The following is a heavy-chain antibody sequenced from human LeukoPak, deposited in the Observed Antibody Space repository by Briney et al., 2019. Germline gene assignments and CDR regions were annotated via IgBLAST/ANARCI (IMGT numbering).Heavy chain of an antibody. CDR1: GGSISSGGYY. V-gene: IGHV4-30-2*01. CDR3: AGCISTSCYS. CDR2: IYHSGST. J-gene: IGHJ4*02. Sequence: SQTLSLTCTVSGGSISSGGYYWSWIRQPPGKGLEWIGYIYHSGSTYYNPSLKSRVTISVDRSKNQFSLKLSSVTAADTAVYYCAGCISTSCYSWGQGTLVTVSS. D-gene: IGHD2-2*01.